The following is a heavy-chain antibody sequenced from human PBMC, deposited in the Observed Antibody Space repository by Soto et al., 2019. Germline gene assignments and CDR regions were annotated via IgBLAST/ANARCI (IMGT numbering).Heavy chain of an antibody. D-gene: IGHD2-15*01. J-gene: IGHJ3*02. V-gene: IGHV3-7*01. CDR1: GFTFSSYW. Sequence: PGGSLRLSCAASGFTFSSYWMSWVRQAPGKGLEWVANIKQDGSEKYYVDSVKGRFTISRDNAKNSLYLQMNSLRAEDTAVYYCARADGGYCRGGSCPGAFDIWGQGTMVTVSS. CDR3: ARADGGYCRGGSCPGAFDI. CDR2: IKQDGSEK.